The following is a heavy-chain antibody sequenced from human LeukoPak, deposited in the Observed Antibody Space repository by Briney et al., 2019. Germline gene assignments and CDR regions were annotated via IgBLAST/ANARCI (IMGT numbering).Heavy chain of an antibody. CDR2: IDPNSGGT. V-gene: IGHV1-2*02. CDR3: ATPSSSSWYGFDP. J-gene: IGHJ5*02. D-gene: IGHD6-13*01. Sequence: GASVKVSCKTSGYTFTGYYIHWVRQAPGQGLEWIGWIDPNSGGTNYAQKFQGRVTMTRDTSSSTAYMELSRLTSADTAVYRCATPSSSSWYGFDPWGQGTLVTVSS. CDR1: GYTFTGYY.